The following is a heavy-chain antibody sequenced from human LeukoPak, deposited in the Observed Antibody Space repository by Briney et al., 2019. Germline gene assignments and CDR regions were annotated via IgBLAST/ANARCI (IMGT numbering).Heavy chain of an antibody. CDR1: GFTFSSYW. V-gene: IGHV3-74*01. Sequence: PGGSLRLSCAASGFTFSSYWVHWVRQAPGKGLVWVSRINSDGSSTSYADSVKGRFTISRDNAKNTLYLQMNSLRAEDTAVYYCARDGYYDSSGQVDAFDIWGQGTMVTVSS. D-gene: IGHD3-22*01. J-gene: IGHJ3*02. CDR2: INSDGSST. CDR3: ARDGYYDSSGQVDAFDI.